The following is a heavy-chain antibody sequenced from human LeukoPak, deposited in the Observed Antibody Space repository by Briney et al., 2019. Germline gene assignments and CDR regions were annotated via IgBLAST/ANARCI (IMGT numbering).Heavy chain of an antibody. CDR1: GGSISSYY. D-gene: IGHD1-26*01. CDR2: IYTSGST. V-gene: IGHV4-4*07. CDR3: ASQSSEIVGATGDAFDI. J-gene: IGHJ3*02. Sequence: SETLSLTCTVSGGSISSYYWSWIRQPAGKGLEWIGRIYTSGSTNYNPSLKSRVAMSVDTSKNQFSLKLSSVTAADTAVYYCASQSSEIVGATGDAFDIWGQGTMVTVSS.